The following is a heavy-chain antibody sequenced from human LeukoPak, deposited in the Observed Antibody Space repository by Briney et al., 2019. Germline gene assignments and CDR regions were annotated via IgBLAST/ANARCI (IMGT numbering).Heavy chain of an antibody. D-gene: IGHD5-18*01. J-gene: IGHJ4*02. V-gene: IGHV3-23*01. CDR3: ANLPTGDTAQGYFDY. CDR1: GFTFSSYA. CDR2: ISGSGGST. Sequence: GGSLRLSCAASGFTFSSYAMSWVRQAPGKGLEWVSAISGSGGSTYYADSVKGRFTISRDNSKNTLYLQMNSLTAEDTAVYYCANLPTGDTAQGYFDYWGQGTLVTVSS.